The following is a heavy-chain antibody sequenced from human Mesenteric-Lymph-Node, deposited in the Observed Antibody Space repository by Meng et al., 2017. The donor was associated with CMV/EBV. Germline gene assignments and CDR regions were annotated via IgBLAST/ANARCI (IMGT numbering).Heavy chain of an antibody. V-gene: IGHV3-30*04. CDR1: GFTFSSYA. CDR3: VSGIAALE. CDR2: ISYDGSNK. Sequence: GGSLRLSCVASGFTFSSYAMHWVRQAPGEGLEWVAAISYDGSNKYYADSVKGRFTISRDNSKSTLYLQMNSLKAEDTAMYYCVSGIAALEWGQGTTVTVSS. D-gene: IGHD6-13*01. J-gene: IGHJ6*02.